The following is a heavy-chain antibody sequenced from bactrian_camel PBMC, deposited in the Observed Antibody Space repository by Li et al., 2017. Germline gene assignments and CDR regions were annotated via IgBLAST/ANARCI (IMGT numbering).Heavy chain of an antibody. CDR2: IEIGGALS. Sequence: HVQLVESGGGSAQVGGSLRLSCSASADALMYMAWFRQAPGKKREGVAAIEIGGALSCYADSVKGRFTISQDNARNWLDLQMNSLKPEDTAMYYCAARGPYCYTKLSVADFTYWGQGTQVTVS. CDR1: ADALMY. J-gene: IGHJ6*01. D-gene: IGHD2*01. V-gene: IGHV3S54*01. CDR3: AARGPYCYTKLSVADFTY.